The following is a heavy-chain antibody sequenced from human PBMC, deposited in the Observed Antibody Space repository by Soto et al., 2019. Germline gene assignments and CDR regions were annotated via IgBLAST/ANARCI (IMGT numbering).Heavy chain of an antibody. V-gene: IGHV4-34*01. CDR2: GSQSAGG. J-gene: IGHJ4*02. D-gene: IGHD5-18*01. Sequence: QVHLQQWGAGLLKPSETLSLSCAVYGVSFSGYYWSWIRQPPGRGLEWIGEGSQSAGGYFNPSLKGRVTITVDKSKNQSTLTLSSVTAADTAVYYCACAYVDSGMVILFRSVYYFDSWGQGTPVTVSS. CDR3: ACAYVDSGMVILFRSVYYFDS. CDR1: GVSFSGYY.